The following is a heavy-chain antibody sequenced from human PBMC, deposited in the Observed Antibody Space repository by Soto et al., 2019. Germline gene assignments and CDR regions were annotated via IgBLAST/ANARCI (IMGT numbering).Heavy chain of an antibody. D-gene: IGHD2-15*01. CDR3: ARGGVYCSAGSCPYNWFDP. V-gene: IGHV1-18*01. Sequence: QVQLVQSGAEVKKPGASVKVSCKTSGYTFPYYGITWVRQAPGQGLEWMGWISPYNGNTNYAQKVKGRVSMTTDTSKSTANMELRSLRSDATAVYYCARGGVYCSAGSCPYNWFDPWGQGTLVTVSS. CDR2: ISPYNGNT. CDR1: GYTFPYYG. J-gene: IGHJ5*02.